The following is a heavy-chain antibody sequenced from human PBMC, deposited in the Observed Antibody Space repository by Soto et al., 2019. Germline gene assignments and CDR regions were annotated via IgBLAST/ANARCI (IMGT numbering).Heavy chain of an antibody. CDR2: IYYSGST. CDR3: ARHSTLGIAAADSLYYYYYYMDV. V-gene: IGHV4-39*01. J-gene: IGHJ6*03. CDR1: GGSISSSSYY. D-gene: IGHD6-13*01. Sequence: SETLSLTCTVSGGSISSSSYYWGWIRQPPGKGLEWIGSIYYSGSTYYNPSLKSRVTISVDTSKNQFSLKLSSVTAADTAVYYCARHSTLGIAAADSLYYYYYYMDVWGKGTTVTVSS.